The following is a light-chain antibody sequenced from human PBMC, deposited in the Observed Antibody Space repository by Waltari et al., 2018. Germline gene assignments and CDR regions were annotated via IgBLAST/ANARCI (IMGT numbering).Light chain of an antibody. V-gene: IGLV2-11*01. CDR3: CSYGGSYSFVV. CDR2: DVT. CDR1: SSDVGGYNY. Sequence: QSALTQPRSVSGSPGQSVTISCTGTSSDVGGYNYVSWYQQHPGKAPKLIICDVTKRPSGVPDRFSGSKSGNTASLTISGLQAEDETDYYCCSYGGSYSFVVFGGGTKLTVL. J-gene: IGLJ2*01.